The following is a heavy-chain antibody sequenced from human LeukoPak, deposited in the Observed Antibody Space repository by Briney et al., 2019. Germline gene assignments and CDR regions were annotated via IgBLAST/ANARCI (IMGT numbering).Heavy chain of an antibody. CDR2: IIPIFGTA. Sequence: GASVKVSCKASGGTFSSYAISWVRQAPGQGLEWMGGIIPIFGTANYAQKFQGRVTITADKSTSTAYMELSSLRSEDTAAYYCARDLYYYDSSGYYDAFDIWGQGTMVTVSS. V-gene: IGHV1-69*06. CDR1: GGTFSSYA. D-gene: IGHD3-22*01. J-gene: IGHJ3*02. CDR3: ARDLYYYDSSGYYDAFDI.